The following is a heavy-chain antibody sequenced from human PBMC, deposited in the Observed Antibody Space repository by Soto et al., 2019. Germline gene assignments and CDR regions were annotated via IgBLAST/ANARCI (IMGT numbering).Heavy chain of an antibody. CDR1: GFTFSSYE. D-gene: IGHD2-15*01. CDR3: ARILLGYCSGGSGYSYYYGMDV. Sequence: GGSLRLSCAASGFTFSSYEMNWVRQAPGKGLEWVSYISSSGSTIYYADSVKGRFTISRDNAKNSLYLQMNSLRAEDTAVYYCARILLGYCSGGSGYSYYYGMDVWGQGTTVTVSS. V-gene: IGHV3-48*03. CDR2: ISSSGSTI. J-gene: IGHJ6*02.